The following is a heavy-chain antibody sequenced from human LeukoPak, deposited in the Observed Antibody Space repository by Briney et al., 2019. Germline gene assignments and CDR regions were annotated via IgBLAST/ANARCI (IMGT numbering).Heavy chain of an antibody. D-gene: IGHD3-22*01. V-gene: IGHV4-4*07. J-gene: IGHJ4*02. CDR3: ARGLYYYDSSGPPTD. Sequence: SETLSLTCTVSGGSISSYYWSWIRQPAGKGLEWIGRIYTSGSTNYNPSLKSRVTMSVDTSKNQFSLKLSSVTAADTAVYYCARGLYYYDSSGPPTDWGQGTLVTVSS. CDR2: IYTSGST. CDR1: GGSISSYY.